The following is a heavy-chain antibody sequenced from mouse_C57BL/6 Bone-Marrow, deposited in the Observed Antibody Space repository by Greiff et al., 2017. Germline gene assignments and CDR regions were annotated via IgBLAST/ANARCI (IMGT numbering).Heavy chain of an antibody. CDR1: GYTFTTYP. V-gene: IGHV1-47*01. D-gene: IGHD5-1*01. Sequence: VQGVESGAELVKPGASVKMSCKASGYTFTTYPIEWMKQNHGKSLEWIGNFHPYNDDTKYNEKFKGKATLTVEQSSNTVYLELSRLTSDDSAVYYCARSSTFFYYFDYWGQGTTLTVSS. CDR3: ARSSTFFYYFDY. CDR2: FHPYNDDT. J-gene: IGHJ2*01.